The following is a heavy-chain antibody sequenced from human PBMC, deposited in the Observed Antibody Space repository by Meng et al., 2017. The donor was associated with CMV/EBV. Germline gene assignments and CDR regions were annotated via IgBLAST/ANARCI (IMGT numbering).Heavy chain of an antibody. Sequence: QLQLTEPGQGLVTPSTTLSPTRTFCGGSISSGDSSWSWIRQPPGKGLDGIGYIYYSGSTYYNPSLQSRVTISVDTSKNQFSLKLSSVTAADTAVYYCARDNRRGGVDYWGQGTLVTVSS. CDR1: GGSISSGDSS. V-gene: IGHV4-30-4*08. CDR3: ARDNRRGGVDY. CDR2: IYYSGST. D-gene: IGHD3-3*01. J-gene: IGHJ4*02.